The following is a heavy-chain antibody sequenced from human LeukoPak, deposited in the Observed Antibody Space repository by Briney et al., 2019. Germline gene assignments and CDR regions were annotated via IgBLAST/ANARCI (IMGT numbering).Heavy chain of an antibody. J-gene: IGHJ4*02. CDR3: AKACRGGSGWFCFFDY. CDR1: GFTFSSYG. D-gene: IGHD6-19*01. Sequence: GGSLRLSCAPSGFTFSSYGMHWVRQAPGKGLGWVAVIGYDGSNKYYADSVKGRFTISRDNSKNTLYLQMNSLRAEDTAVYYCAKACRGGSGWFCFFDYWGQGTLVTVSS. V-gene: IGHV3-33*06. CDR2: IGYDGSNK.